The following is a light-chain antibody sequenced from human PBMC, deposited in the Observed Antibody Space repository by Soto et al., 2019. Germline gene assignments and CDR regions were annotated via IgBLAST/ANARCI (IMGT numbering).Light chain of an antibody. Sequence: QSVLTHPASGSGSPGQSSTISCTGTSSDVGGYNYVSWYQQHPGKAPKLMIYDVSNRPSGVSNRFSGSKSGNTASLTISGLQAEDEADYYCSSYTSSSTLGVFGTGTKVTVL. CDR1: SSDVGGYNY. CDR2: DVS. J-gene: IGLJ1*01. CDR3: SSYTSSSTLGV. V-gene: IGLV2-14*01.